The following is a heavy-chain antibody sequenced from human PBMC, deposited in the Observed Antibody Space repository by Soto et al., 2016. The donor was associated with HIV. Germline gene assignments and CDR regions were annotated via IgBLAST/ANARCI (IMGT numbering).Heavy chain of an antibody. J-gene: IGHJ4*02. CDR2: SNHNGGT. V-gene: IGHV4-34*02. CDR1: GESFSGFY. CDR3: ARGRDVRSAYQLDY. Sequence: QVQLQQWGAGLLKPSETLSLTCAVYGESFSGFYWTWIRQSPEKGLEWIGESNHNGGTNYNPALKSRVVVSVDKSKNQFSLKLYSVTAADTGVYYCARGRDVRSAYQLDYVGQGTMVTGLL.